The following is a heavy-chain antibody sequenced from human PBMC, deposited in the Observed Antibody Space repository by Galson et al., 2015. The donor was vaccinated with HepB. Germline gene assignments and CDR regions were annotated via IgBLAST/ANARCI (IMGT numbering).Heavy chain of an antibody. Sequence: SLRLSCAASGFTFSSYAMSWVRQAPGKGLEWVSAISGSGGSTYYADSVKGRFTISRDNSKNTLYLQMNSLRAEDTAVYYCAKVIYSSSWTGPGPFDYWGQGTLVTVSS. CDR1: GFTFSSYA. CDR3: AKVIYSSSWTGPGPFDY. J-gene: IGHJ4*02. CDR2: ISGSGGST. V-gene: IGHV3-23*01. D-gene: IGHD6-13*01.